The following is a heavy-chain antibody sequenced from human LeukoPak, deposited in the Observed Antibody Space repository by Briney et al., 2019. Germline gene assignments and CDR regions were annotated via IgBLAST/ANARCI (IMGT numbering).Heavy chain of an antibody. Sequence: SQTLSLTCGISGDSVSSNSAAWNWIRQSPSGGFEWLGRTYYRSKWYNNYAVSVKSRITINPDSSKNQVSLQLNSVTPEDTAMYYCAREYSRGRFDYWGQGTLVTVSS. D-gene: IGHD5-18*01. J-gene: IGHJ4*02. CDR3: AREYSRGRFDY. CDR1: GDSVSSNSAA. V-gene: IGHV6-1*01. CDR2: TYYRSKWYN.